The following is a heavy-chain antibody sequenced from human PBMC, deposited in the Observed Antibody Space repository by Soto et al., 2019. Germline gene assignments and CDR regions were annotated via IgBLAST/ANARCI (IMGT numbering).Heavy chain of an antibody. CDR3: AKATATGGGAFDI. V-gene: IGHV3-23*01. J-gene: IGHJ3*02. CDR2: ILVGGST. Sequence: LRLSCAASGFTCSSYDMSWVRQAPGKGLEWVSTILVGGSTHYPDSVKGRFTISRDNSKNTVFLQMNSLTAGDTAVYYCAKATATGGGAFDICGQGTRVTVSS. CDR1: GFTCSSYD. D-gene: IGHD2-8*02.